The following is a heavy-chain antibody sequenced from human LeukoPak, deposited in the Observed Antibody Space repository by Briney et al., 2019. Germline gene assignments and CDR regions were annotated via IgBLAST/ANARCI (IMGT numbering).Heavy chain of an antibody. CDR3: ARTGAWALSYYYYMDV. CDR1: GGSTTTYY. D-gene: IGHD7-27*01. V-gene: IGHV4-59*01. CDR2: IYYGGST. J-gene: IGHJ6*03. Sequence: SETLSLTCTVSGGSTTTYYWSWLRQPPGKGLEWIGYIYYGGSTNYNPSLKSRVTISVDTSKNQFSLKLSSVTAADTAVYYCARTGAWALSYYYYMDVWGKGTTVTVSS.